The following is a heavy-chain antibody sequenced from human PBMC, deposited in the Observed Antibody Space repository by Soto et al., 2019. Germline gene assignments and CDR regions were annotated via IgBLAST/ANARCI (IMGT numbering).Heavy chain of an antibody. CDR3: PKRIKISGYGDYYCNGKDA. D-gene: IGHD3-3*01. J-gene: IGHJ6*02. CDR2: ISHDGGTK. V-gene: IGHV3-30*18. CDR1: GFTFKNYG. Sequence: VHLVESGGGGGQPGRSLRLSCAASGFTFKNYGMHWVRQAPGKGLEGGAVISHDGGTKHYADSVKGRFTIFRDDSKKTVSLQMTSLRHDDTALYYCPKRIKISGYGDYYCNGKDAWGQGTKVIVSS.